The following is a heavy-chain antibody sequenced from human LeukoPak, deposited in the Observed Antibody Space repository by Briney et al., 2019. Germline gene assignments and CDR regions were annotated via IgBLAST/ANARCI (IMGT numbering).Heavy chain of an antibody. CDR3: ARVSLTDYNPYYYGMDV. D-gene: IGHD4-11*01. V-gene: IGHV4-59*01. CDR2: IYYSGST. CDR1: GGSISSYY. Sequence: SETLSLTCTVSGGSISSYYWSWIRQPPGKGLEWIGYIYYSGSTNYNPSLKSRVTISVDTSKNQFSLKLSSVTAADTAVYYCARVSLTDYNPYYYGMDVWGQGTTVTVSS. J-gene: IGHJ6*02.